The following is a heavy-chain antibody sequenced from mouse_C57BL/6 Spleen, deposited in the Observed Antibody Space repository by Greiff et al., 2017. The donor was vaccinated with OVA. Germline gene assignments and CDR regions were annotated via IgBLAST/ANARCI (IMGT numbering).Heavy chain of an antibody. Sequence: VQLQQPGAELVKPGASVKLSCKASGYTFTSYWMHWVKQRPGRGLEWIGRIDPNSGGTKYNEKFKSKATLTVDKPSSTAYMQLSSLTSEDSAVYYCAREAFITTVVATPYWYFDVWGTGTTVTVSS. CDR1: GYTFTSYW. J-gene: IGHJ1*03. V-gene: IGHV1-72*01. CDR3: AREAFITTVVATPYWYFDV. CDR2: IDPNSGGT. D-gene: IGHD1-1*01.